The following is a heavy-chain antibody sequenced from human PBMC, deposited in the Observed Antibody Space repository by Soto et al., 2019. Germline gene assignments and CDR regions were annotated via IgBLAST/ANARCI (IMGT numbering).Heavy chain of an antibody. J-gene: IGHJ4*02. CDR2: ITARGDTT. CDR1: GFAFKNYA. V-gene: IGHV3-23*01. Sequence: DVQLLESGGNLVQPGGSLRVSCTASGFAFKNYAIAWVRQAPGQGLEWVSAITARGDTTYYADSVRGRFTISRDNSRNTLFLHMDSRRAGDTALYYCVRGIYPSSAGGPFDSWGQGALVTVSS. CDR3: VRGIYPSSAGGPFDS. D-gene: IGHD3-22*01.